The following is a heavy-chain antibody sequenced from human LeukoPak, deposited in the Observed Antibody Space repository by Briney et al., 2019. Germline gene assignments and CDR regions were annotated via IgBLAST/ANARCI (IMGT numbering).Heavy chain of an antibody. V-gene: IGHV3-11*01. CDR3: ASVARLLAD. CDR1: GFTFTDYY. Sequence: TGGSLRPSCAASGFTFTDYYMNWIRQAPGKGLEYIAYISQSGTDVSYADSVKGRFTVSRDNAKNSVFLQMNSLTAEDTAVYYCASVARLLADWGQGTLVTVSS. D-gene: IGHD6-19*01. J-gene: IGHJ4*02. CDR2: ISQSGTDV.